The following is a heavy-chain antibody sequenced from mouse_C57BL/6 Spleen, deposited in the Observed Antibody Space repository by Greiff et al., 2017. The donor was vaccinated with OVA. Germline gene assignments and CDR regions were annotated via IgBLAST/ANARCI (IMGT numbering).Heavy chain of an antibody. J-gene: IGHJ2*01. CDR1: GYTFTDYE. CDR3: TRSPSYSNYFDY. V-gene: IGHV1-15*01. D-gene: IGHD2-5*01. Sequence: QVQLQQSGAELVRPGASVTLSCKASGYTFTDYEMHWVKQTPVHGLEWIGAIDPETGGTAYNQKFKGKAILTADKSSSTAYMELRSLTSEDSAVYYCTRSPSYSNYFDYWGQGTTLTVSS. CDR2: IDPETGGT.